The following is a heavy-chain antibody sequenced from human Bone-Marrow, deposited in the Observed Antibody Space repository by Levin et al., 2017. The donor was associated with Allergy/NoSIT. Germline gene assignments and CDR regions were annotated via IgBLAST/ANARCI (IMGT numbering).Heavy chain of an antibody. V-gene: IGHV4-59*01. D-gene: IGHD1-20*01. CDR1: GGSISSYY. CDR3: ARLGTGYNWNEVHWYYYGMDG. Sequence: PSQTLSLTCTVSGGSISSYYWSWIRQPPGKGLEWIGYIYYSGSTNYNPSLKSRVTISVDTSKNQFSLKLSSVTAADTAVYYCARLGTGYNWNEVHWYYYGMDGWGQGTTVTVSS. J-gene: IGHJ6*02. CDR2: IYYSGST.